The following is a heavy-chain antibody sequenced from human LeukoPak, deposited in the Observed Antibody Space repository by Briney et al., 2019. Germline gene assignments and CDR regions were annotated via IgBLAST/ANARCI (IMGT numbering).Heavy chain of an antibody. CDR1: GGSFSGYY. CDR2: IYYSGST. Sequence: SETLSLTCAVYGGSFSGYYWSWIRQPPGKGLEWIGSIYYSGSTYYNPSLKSRVTISVDTSKNQFSLKLSSVTAADTAVYYCARHWSDSSGYYIFDYWGQGTLVTVSS. J-gene: IGHJ4*02. V-gene: IGHV4-34*01. CDR3: ARHWSDSSGYYIFDY. D-gene: IGHD3-22*01.